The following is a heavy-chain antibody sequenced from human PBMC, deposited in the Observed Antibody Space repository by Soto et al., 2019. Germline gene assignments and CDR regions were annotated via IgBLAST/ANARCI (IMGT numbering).Heavy chain of an antibody. CDR2: IYHTGTT. D-gene: IGHD6-19*01. Sequence: QVQRQVSGPGLVKPSGTLSLTCAVSGGSISDNWWSWVRQPPGKGLEWIGEIYHTGTTHYNPSLWSRVTISTDKSKNQFSLKLSSVTAADTAVYYCARPIAVPRTRGFDFWGKGTLVTVSS. J-gene: IGHJ4*02. CDR3: ARPIAVPRTRGFDF. V-gene: IGHV4-4*02. CDR1: GGSISDNW.